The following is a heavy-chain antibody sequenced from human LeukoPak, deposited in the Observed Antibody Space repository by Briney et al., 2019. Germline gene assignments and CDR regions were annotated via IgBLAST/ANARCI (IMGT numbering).Heavy chain of an antibody. D-gene: IGHD5-12*01. V-gene: IGHV3-74*01. Sequence: PGGSLRLSCAASGFTFSSYWMHWVRQAPGKGLVWVSRINSDGSSTNYADSVKGRFTISRDNATNTLYLQMNSLRAEDTAVYYCARDPPRGYSGYGIDYWGQGTLVTVSS. J-gene: IGHJ4*02. CDR3: ARDPPRGYSGYGIDY. CDR2: INSDGSST. CDR1: GFTFSSYW.